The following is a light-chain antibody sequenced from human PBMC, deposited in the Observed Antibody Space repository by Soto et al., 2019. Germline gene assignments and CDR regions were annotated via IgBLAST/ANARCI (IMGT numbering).Light chain of an antibody. Sequence: AIRMTQSPSSFSASTGDRVTITCRASQGISSYLAWYQQKPGKAPKLLIYAASTLQSRVPSRFSGSGSGIDFTLTISCLQSQDFATYYCQQYYSYPLTFGPGTKVDIK. CDR1: QGISSY. V-gene: IGKV1-8*01. CDR3: QQYYSYPLT. J-gene: IGKJ3*01. CDR2: AAS.